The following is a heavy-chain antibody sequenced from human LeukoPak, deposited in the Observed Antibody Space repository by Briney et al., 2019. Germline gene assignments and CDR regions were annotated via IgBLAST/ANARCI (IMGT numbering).Heavy chain of an antibody. CDR3: ARVGVDTGMELTVVEGIAVAGFDY. J-gene: IGHJ4*02. CDR2: ISSSSSYI. V-gene: IGHV3-21*01. D-gene: IGHD6-19*01. CDR1: GFTFSSYS. Sequence: GGSLRLSCAASGFTFSSYSMNWVRQAPGKGLEWVSSISSSSSYIYYADSVKGRFTISRDNAKNSLYLQMNSLRAEDTAVYYCARVGVDTGMELTVVEGIAVAGFDYWGQGTLVTVSS.